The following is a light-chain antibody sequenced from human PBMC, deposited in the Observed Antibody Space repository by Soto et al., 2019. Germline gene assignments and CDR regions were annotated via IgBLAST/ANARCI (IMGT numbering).Light chain of an antibody. V-gene: IGKV3-11*01. CDR2: DAS. Sequence: EIVLTQYPATRSVSPGERATLSCRASQSVGTYLGWYQQKPGQAPRLLIYDASSRATGIPARFSGSVSGTDCTLTISRLQTEDGAVYYCQQRTSWKWTFGQGTKVDIK. CDR3: QQRTSWKWT. J-gene: IGKJ1*01. CDR1: QSVGTY.